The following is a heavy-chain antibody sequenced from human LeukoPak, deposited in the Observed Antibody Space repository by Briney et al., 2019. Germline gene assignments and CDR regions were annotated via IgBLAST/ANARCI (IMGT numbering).Heavy chain of an antibody. CDR1: GFTFSSYG. Sequence: GGSLRLSCAASGFTFSSYGMHWVRQAPGKGLEWVAFIRYDGSNKFYADSVKGRFIISRDNSKNTLYLQMNSLRVEDTAVYYCAKDADDYYGSGSCLDYWGQGTLVTVSS. J-gene: IGHJ4*02. V-gene: IGHV3-30*02. CDR3: AKDADDYYGSGSCLDY. D-gene: IGHD3-10*01. CDR2: IRYDGSNK.